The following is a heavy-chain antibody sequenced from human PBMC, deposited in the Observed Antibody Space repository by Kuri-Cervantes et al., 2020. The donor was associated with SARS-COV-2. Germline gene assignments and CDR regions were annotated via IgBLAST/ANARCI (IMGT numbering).Heavy chain of an antibody. CDR3: AKYGTDDYSSTYFGRGSWFDP. CDR1: GVSISSYY. J-gene: IGHJ5*02. D-gene: IGHD3-3*01. CDR2: IYYSGST. Sequence: SETLSLTCTVSGVSISSYYWSWIRQPPGKGLEWIGYIYYSGSTNYNPSLRSRVTISVDTSKNQFSLRLTSVTAADTAVYFCAKYGTDDYSSTYFGRGSWFDPWGQGTLVTVSS. V-gene: IGHV4-59*01.